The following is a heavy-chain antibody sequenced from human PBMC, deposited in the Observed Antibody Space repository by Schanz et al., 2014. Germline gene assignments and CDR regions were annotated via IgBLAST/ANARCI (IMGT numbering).Heavy chain of an antibody. CDR3: ARARYTGYDCSGY. D-gene: IGHD5-12*01. CDR1: GYSFTEYF. V-gene: IGHV1-2*02. CDR2: INPNSGET. J-gene: IGHJ4*02. Sequence: QVQLVQSGPAVKKPGASMKVSCLASGYSFTEYFLHWVRQAPGQGLEWMGWINPNSGETNYEQKFKGRVTLTSDTFISTAFMELSGLTSDDTATYFCARARYTGYDCSGYWGQGTLLIVSS.